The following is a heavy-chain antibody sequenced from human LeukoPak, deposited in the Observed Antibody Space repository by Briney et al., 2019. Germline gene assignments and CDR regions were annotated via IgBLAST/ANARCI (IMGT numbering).Heavy chain of an antibody. CDR3: ASGTMVGGVIPNYYFDY. CDR2: IYSGGST. Sequence: GGSLRLSCAASGFTVSSNYMSWVRQAPGKGLEWVSVIYSGGSTYYADSVKARFTISRDNSKNTRYLQMNRLRAEDTAVYYWASGTMVGGVIPNYYFDYWGQGTLVTVSS. D-gene: IGHD3-10*01. V-gene: IGHV3-66*01. CDR1: GFTVSSNY. J-gene: IGHJ4*02.